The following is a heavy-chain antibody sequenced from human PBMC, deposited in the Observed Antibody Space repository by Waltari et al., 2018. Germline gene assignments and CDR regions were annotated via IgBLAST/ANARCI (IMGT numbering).Heavy chain of an antibody. Sequence: EVQLVQSGGGLVQPGGSLRLTCLASGFTFSGYWMNWVRQAPGKGLEWVANIKQDGSAKYYVDSVKGRLTISRANSKNSVYLQMNSLRAEDTAVYYCVRAVAAAGSYWGQGTLVTVSS. CDR3: VRAVAAAGSY. CDR2: IKQDGSAK. J-gene: IGHJ4*02. V-gene: IGHV3-7*01. CDR1: GFTFSGYW. D-gene: IGHD6-13*01.